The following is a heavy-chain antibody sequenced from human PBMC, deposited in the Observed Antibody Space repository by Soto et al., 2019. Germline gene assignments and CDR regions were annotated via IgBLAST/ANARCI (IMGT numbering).Heavy chain of an antibody. CDR2: IYYSGIT. CDR1: GVSISNSSYY. J-gene: IGHJ4*02. V-gene: IGHV4-39*01. CDR3: ARHGSN. Sequence: SETLSLTGTVSGVSISNSSYYWGWIRLPPGKGLEWIGTIYYSGITNYNPSLKSRVTISVDTSKNQFSLKLTSVTAADTAVYYCARHGSNWGQGTLVTVSS.